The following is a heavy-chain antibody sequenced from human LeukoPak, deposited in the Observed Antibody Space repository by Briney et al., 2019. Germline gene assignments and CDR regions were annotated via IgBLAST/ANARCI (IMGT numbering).Heavy chain of an antibody. V-gene: IGHV1-8*03. CDR2: MNPNSGST. D-gene: IGHD5-12*01. CDR3: ARGRSTGYPYYFEY. J-gene: IGHJ4*02. Sequence: ASVKVSCKASGYTFISYDINWVRQATGQGLEWMGWMNPNSGSTGYAQKFQGRVTITRNTSISTAYMELSGLRAEDTAVYYCARGRSTGYPYYFEYWGQGTLVTVSS. CDR1: GYTFISYD.